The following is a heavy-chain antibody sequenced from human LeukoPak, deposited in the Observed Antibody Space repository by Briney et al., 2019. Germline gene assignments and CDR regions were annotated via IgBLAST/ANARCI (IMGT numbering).Heavy chain of an antibody. J-gene: IGHJ5*02. CDR1: GGSISSGGYY. CDR3: ARRQGSGYLNWFDP. V-gene: IGHV4-30-2*01. CDR2: IYHSGST. D-gene: IGHD3-22*01. Sequence: PSQTLSLTCTVSGGSISSGGYYWSWIRQPPGKGLEWIGYIYHSGSTYYNPSLKSRVTISVDRSKNQFSLKLSSVTAADTAVYYCARRQGSGYLNWFDPWGQGTLVTVSS.